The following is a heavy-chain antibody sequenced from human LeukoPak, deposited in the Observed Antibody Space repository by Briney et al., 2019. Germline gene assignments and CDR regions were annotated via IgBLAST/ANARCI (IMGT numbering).Heavy chain of an antibody. Sequence: GGSLRLSCAASGFTFSSYSMNWVRQAPGKGLEWVSSISSSSSYIYYADSVKGRFTISRDNAKNSLYLQMNSLRAEDTAVYYCAKNVNYDILTGRIDYWGQGTLVTVSS. CDR3: AKNVNYDILTGRIDY. J-gene: IGHJ4*02. CDR2: ISSSSSYI. D-gene: IGHD3-9*01. CDR1: GFTFSSYS. V-gene: IGHV3-21*04.